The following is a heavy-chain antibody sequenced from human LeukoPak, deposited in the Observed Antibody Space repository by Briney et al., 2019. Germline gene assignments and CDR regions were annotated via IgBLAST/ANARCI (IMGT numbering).Heavy chain of an antibody. CDR1: GFTFSSYS. Sequence: PGGSLRLSCAASGFTFSSYSMNWVRQAPGKGLEWVSYISSSSDTIYYADSVKGRFTISRDNSKNTLYLQMNSLRAEDTAVYYCAKPLAPYSSGWYYFDYWGQGTLVTVSS. V-gene: IGHV3-48*01. CDR3: AKPLAPYSSGWYYFDY. J-gene: IGHJ4*02. D-gene: IGHD6-19*01. CDR2: ISSSSDTI.